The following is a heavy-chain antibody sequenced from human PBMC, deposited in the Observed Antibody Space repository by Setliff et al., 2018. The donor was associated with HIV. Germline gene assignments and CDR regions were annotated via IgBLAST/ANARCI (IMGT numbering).Heavy chain of an antibody. CDR3: ARGRYNSRIDV. V-gene: IGHV1-8*02. D-gene: IGHD5-18*01. J-gene: IGHJ6*02. CDR2: MSPKNNGS. CDR1: GDTFNNCA. Sequence: ASVKVSCKASGDTFNNCAVTWVRQAPGQGLEWMGWMSPKNNGSGFAQKFQARLTMTWNTSTNTAYMELRSLTSDDTAVYYCARGRYNSRIDVWGQGTTVTVSS.